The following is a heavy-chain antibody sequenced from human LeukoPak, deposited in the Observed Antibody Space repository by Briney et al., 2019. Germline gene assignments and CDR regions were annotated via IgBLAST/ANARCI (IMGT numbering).Heavy chain of an antibody. Sequence: PSETLSLTCTVSGGSISSYYWSWLRQPAGKGLEWIGRIYSSGTTNYNPSLKSRVTMSIDTTQFSLKLSSVTAADTAVYFCACGVAAAGWLYFDYWGQGSLVTVSS. J-gene: IGHJ4*02. CDR1: GGSISSYY. V-gene: IGHV4-4*07. CDR2: IYSSGTT. CDR3: ACGVAAAGWLYFDY. D-gene: IGHD6-13*01.